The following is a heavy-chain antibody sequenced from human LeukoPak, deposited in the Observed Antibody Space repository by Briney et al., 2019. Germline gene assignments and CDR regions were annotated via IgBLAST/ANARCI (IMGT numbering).Heavy chain of an antibody. V-gene: IGHV1-46*01. CDR1: GYTFTSYY. J-gene: IGHJ6*02. CDR3: ATVGYYYDSSGYYYDFYYYYGMDV. D-gene: IGHD3-22*01. CDR2: INPSGGST. Sequence: ASVKVSCKASGYTFTSYYMHWVRQAPGQGLEWMGIINPSGGSTSYAQKFQGRVTITADESTSTAYMELSSLGSEDTAVYYCATVGYYYDSSGYYYDFYYYYGMDVWAKGPRSPSP.